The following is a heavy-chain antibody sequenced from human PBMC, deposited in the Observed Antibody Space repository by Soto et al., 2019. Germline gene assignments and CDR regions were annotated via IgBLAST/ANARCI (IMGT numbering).Heavy chain of an antibody. D-gene: IGHD6-13*01. CDR1: GYTFTGYY. CDR3: ARAPLYSSSWKNNRFDP. CDR2: INPNSGGT. V-gene: IGHV1-2*04. J-gene: IGHJ5*02. Sequence: ASVKVSCKASGYTFTGYYMHWVRQAPGQGLEWMGWINPNSGGTNYAQKFQGWVTMTRDTSISTAYMELSRLRSDDTAVYYCARAPLYSSSWKNNRFDPRGQGTLVTVSS.